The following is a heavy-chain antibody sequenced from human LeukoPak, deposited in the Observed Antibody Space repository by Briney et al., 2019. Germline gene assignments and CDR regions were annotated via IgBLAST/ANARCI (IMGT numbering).Heavy chain of an antibody. D-gene: IGHD5-18*01. V-gene: IGHV4-4*07. J-gene: IGHJ4*02. CDR1: GGSISTYY. CDR2: IYPSGTT. CDR3: ATGRGYSYGFDY. Sequence: SETLSLTCTVSGGSISTYYWSWIRQPAGKGLEWIGRIYPSGTTHYNPSLKSRVTLSVDTSKNHFSLKLSSVTAADTAVYYCATGRGYSYGFDYWGQGTLVTVSS.